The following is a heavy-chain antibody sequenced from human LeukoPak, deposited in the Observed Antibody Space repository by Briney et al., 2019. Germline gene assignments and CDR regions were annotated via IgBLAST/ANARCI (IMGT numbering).Heavy chain of an antibody. Sequence: GASVKVSCKASGGTFISYAISWVRQAPGQGLEWMGGIIPILGTANYAQKFQGRVTITADESTSTAYMELSSLRSEDTAVYYCASPGSGYVWNFDYWGQGTLVTVSS. V-gene: IGHV1-69*13. D-gene: IGHD3-3*01. CDR1: GGTFISYA. CDR2: IIPILGTA. CDR3: ASPGSGYVWNFDY. J-gene: IGHJ4*02.